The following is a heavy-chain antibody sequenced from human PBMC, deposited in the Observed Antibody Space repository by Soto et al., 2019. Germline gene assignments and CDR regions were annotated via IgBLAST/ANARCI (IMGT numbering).Heavy chain of an antibody. CDR2: IYYSGST. V-gene: IGHV4-39*01. J-gene: IGHJ4*02. CDR3: ARHEWMGSSWYVRGLFDY. D-gene: IGHD6-13*01. CDR1: GGSISSSSYY. Sequence: QLQLQESGPGLVKPSETLSLTCTVSGGSISSSSYYWGWIRQPPGKGLEWIGSIYYSGSTYYNPSLKSRVTISEDTSKNQFPLELSAVTAADTAVYYCARHEWMGSSWYVRGLFDYWGQGTLVTVSS.